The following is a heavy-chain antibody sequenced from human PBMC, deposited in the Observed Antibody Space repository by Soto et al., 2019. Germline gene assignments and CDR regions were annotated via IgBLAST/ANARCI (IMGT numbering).Heavy chain of an antibody. CDR1: GGSISSYY. V-gene: IGHV4-59*01. CDR3: ARVRGVVPAAMGDFDY. D-gene: IGHD2-2*01. CDR2: IYYSGST. Sequence: PSETLSLTCTVSGGSISSYYWSWIRQPPGKGLEWIGYIYYSGSTNYNPSLKSRVTISVDTSKNQFSLKLSSVTAADTAVYYCARVRGVVPAAMGDFDYWGQGTLVTVSS. J-gene: IGHJ4*02.